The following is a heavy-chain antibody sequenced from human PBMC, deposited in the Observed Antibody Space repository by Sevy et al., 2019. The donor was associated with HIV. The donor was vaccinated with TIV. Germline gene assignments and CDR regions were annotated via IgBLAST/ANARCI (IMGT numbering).Heavy chain of an antibody. J-gene: IGHJ4*02. CDR3: AKVYSYCSGGSCYYYYFDY. CDR1: GFTFSSYA. Sequence: GGSLRLSCAASGFTFSSYAMSWVRRAPGKGLEWVSALSGSGGSTDYADSVKGRFTISRDNSKNTLYLQMNSLRAEDTAVYYCAKVYSYCSGGSCYYYYFDYWGQGTLVTVSS. D-gene: IGHD2-15*01. V-gene: IGHV3-23*01. CDR2: LSGSGGST.